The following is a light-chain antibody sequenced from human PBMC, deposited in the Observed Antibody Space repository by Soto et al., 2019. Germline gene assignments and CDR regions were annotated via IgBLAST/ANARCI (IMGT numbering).Light chain of an antibody. Sequence: ALTQPPSASGSPGQSVTISCTGTSSDVGGYNFVSWYQQHPGKAPKLIIYEVTKRPSGVPDRFSGSKSGNTASLTVSGLQAEDEADYYCSSYSGTNNYVFGTGTKVTVL. CDR3: SSYSGTNNYV. CDR2: EVT. CDR1: SSDVGGYNF. V-gene: IGLV2-8*01. J-gene: IGLJ1*01.